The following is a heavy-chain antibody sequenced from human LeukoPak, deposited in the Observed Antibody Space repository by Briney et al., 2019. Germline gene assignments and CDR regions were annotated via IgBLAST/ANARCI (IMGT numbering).Heavy chain of an antibody. CDR3: ARPVGVTNRVMEDY. D-gene: IGHD2-8*01. Sequence: PGGSLRLSCAASGFTFSRYWMSWVRQAPGKGLEWVANIKQDGSEKYYVDSVKGRFTISRDNAKNTLYLQMNSLRAEDTAVYYCARPVGVTNRVMEDYWGQGTLVTVSS. V-gene: IGHV3-7*03. CDR2: IKQDGSEK. J-gene: IGHJ4*02. CDR1: GFTFSRYW.